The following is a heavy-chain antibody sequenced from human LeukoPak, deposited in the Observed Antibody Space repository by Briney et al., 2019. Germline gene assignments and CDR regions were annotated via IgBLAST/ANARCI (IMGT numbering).Heavy chain of an antibody. V-gene: IGHV1-69*01. J-gene: IGHJ4*02. D-gene: IGHD6-13*01. CDR3: AVLAAAGKSVD. CDR1: GGTFSSYA. Sequence: EASVKVSCKASGGTFSSYAISWVRRAPGQGLEWMGGIIPIFGTANYAQKFQGRVTITADESTSTAYMELSSLRSEDTAVYYCAVLAAAGKSVDWGQGTLVTVSS. CDR2: IIPIFGTA.